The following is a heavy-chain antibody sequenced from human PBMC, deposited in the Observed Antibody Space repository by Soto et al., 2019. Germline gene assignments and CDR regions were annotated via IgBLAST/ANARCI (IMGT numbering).Heavy chain of an antibody. Sequence: SETLSLTCAVYGGSFSGYYWSWIRQPPGKGLEWIGEINQSGSTNYNPSLKSRVTISVDTSKNQFSLKLSSVTAADTVVYYCARNRPAGTRLGWFDPWGQGTLVTVSS. CDR3: ARNRPAGTRLGWFDP. CDR2: INQSGST. D-gene: IGHD1-7*01. J-gene: IGHJ5*02. CDR1: GGSFSGYY. V-gene: IGHV4-34*01.